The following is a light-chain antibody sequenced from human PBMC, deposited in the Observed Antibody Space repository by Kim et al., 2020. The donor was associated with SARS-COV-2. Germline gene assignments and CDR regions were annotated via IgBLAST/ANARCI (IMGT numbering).Light chain of an antibody. CDR3: QQYNTYSGT. Sequence: DIQMTQSPSTLSAFVGDRVTITCRASQSIDTWLAWFQQKPGKAPKLLIYQSSTLESGVPSRFSGSGSGTEFTLTISSLQPDDFATYYCQQYNTYSGTFGQGTKVDIK. CDR1: QSIDTW. CDR2: QSS. J-gene: IGKJ1*01. V-gene: IGKV1-5*03.